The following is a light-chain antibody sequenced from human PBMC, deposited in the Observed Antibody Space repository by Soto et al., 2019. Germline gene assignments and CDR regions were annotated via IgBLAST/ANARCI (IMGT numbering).Light chain of an antibody. CDR1: SSNIGAGYD. J-gene: IGLJ2*01. CDR3: QYYDSSLSGVV. Sequence: QPVLTQPPSVSGALGQRVTISCTGSSSNIGAGYDVHWYQQLPGTAPKLLIYGNSNRPSGVPDRFSGSKSGTSASLAITGLQAEDEADYYCQYYDSSLSGVVFGGGTKLTVL. CDR2: GNS. V-gene: IGLV1-40*01.